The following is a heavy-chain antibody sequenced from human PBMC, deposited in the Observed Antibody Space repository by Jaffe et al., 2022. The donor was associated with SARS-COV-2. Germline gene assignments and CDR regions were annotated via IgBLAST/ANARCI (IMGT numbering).Heavy chain of an antibody. Sequence: EVQLVQSGAEVKKPGESLKISCKGSGYNFTTYWIGWVRQMPGKGLEWMGIIYPGDSDTRYSPSSQGQVTISADKSISTAYLQWSSLKASDTAMYYCGRLSASTTLDYFDYWGQGTLVTVSS. D-gene: IGHD1-26*01. V-gene: IGHV5-51*01. CDR1: GYNFTTYW. CDR2: IYPGDSDT. J-gene: IGHJ4*02. CDR3: GRLSASTTLDYFDY.